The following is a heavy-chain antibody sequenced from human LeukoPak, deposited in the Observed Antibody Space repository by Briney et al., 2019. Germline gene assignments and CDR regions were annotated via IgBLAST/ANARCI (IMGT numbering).Heavy chain of an antibody. V-gene: IGHV4-38-2*02. Sequence: PSETLSLTCSVSGSSISSYYWGWIRQPPGKGLEWIGSIYHSGSTYYNPSLKSRVTISVDTSKNQFSLKLSSVTAADTAVYYCASATTYYDFWSGPDAFDIWGQGTMVTVSS. CDR3: ASATTYYDFWSGPDAFDI. CDR2: IYHSGST. D-gene: IGHD3-3*01. CDR1: GSSISSYY. J-gene: IGHJ3*02.